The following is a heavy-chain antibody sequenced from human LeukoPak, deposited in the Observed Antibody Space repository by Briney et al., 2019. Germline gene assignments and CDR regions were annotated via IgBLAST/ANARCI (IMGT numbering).Heavy chain of an antibody. D-gene: IGHD3-16*01. CDR3: VKEDSKGGPNWFDP. CDR2: ISGSGDST. J-gene: IGHJ5*02. Sequence: GGSLRLSCAASGFTFSRYGMSWVRQAPGKGLEWVSAISGSGDSTHYADSVKGRFTISRDNSKNTLYVQMNSLRAEDTAVYYCVKEDSKGGPNWFDPWGQGTLVTVSS. V-gene: IGHV3-23*01. CDR1: GFTFSRYG.